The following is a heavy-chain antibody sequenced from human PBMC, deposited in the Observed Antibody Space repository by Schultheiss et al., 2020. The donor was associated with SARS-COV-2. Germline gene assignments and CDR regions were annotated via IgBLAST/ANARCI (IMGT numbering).Heavy chain of an antibody. J-gene: IGHJ6*02. V-gene: IGHV3-49*04. Sequence: GGSLRLSCAASGFTFSSYAMHWVRQAPGKGLEWVGFIRSKAYGGTTEYAASVKGRFTISRDDSKSIAYLQMNSLKTEDTAVYYCARDKGGGNEDDYYYGMDVWGQGTTVTVSS. CDR1: GFTFSSYA. CDR2: IRSKAYGGTT. CDR3: ARDKGGGNEDDYYYGMDV. D-gene: IGHD4-23*01.